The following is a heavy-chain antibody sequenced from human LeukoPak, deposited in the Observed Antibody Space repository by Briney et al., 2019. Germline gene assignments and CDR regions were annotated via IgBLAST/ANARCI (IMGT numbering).Heavy chain of an antibody. Sequence: GVSLRLSCAASGYTFSSYAMSWARQAPGKGLEWVTAISGSGGSTYYADSVKGMFTITRDNSKTTLYLQMNRLRAEDTAVYYCAKGGGFWGWLLKYWGQGTLVTVSS. CDR3: AKGGGFWGWLLKY. J-gene: IGHJ4*02. V-gene: IGHV3-23*01. CDR1: GYTFSSYA. CDR2: ISGSGGST. D-gene: IGHD3-3*01.